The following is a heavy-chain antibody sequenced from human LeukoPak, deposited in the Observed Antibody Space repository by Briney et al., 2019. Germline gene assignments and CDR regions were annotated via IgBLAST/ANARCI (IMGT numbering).Heavy chain of an antibody. D-gene: IGHD3-22*01. V-gene: IGHV3-74*01. J-gene: IGHJ4*02. Sequence: GGSLRLSCAASGFTFTAYWMHWVRQTPGKGLVWVARTNRDDSITDYADSVKGRFTISRDNAKNTLYLQMNSLSAEDSAVYYCARSHNYYDNSGYLYWGQGTLVAVSS. CDR3: ARSHNYYDNSGYLY. CDR2: TNRDDSIT. CDR1: GFTFTAYW.